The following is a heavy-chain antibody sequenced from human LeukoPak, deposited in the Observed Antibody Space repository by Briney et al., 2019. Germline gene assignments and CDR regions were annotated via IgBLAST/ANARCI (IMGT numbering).Heavy chain of an antibody. CDR1: GFTFSSYG. CDR2: IWFDGSNK. J-gene: IGHJ5*02. D-gene: IGHD6-6*01. Sequence: GRSLRLFCAASGFTFSSYGMHWVRQAPGKGLEGVVVIWFDGSNKYYADSVKGRFTISRDNSKNTLYLQMNSLRAEDTAVYYCAKDLPLGSSSPEFDPWGQGTLVTVSS. V-gene: IGHV3-33*06. CDR3: AKDLPLGSSSPEFDP.